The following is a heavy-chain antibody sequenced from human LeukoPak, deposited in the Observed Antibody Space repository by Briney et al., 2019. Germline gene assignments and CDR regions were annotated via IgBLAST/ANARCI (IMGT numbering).Heavy chain of an antibody. Sequence: SETLSLTCAVSGGSISSGGYSWSWIRQPPGKGLEWIGYIYHSGNTYYNPSLKSRVTISVDRSKNQFSLKLSSVTAADTAVYYCARGGYCSSTSCYRNWFDPWGQGTLVTVSS. V-gene: IGHV4-30-2*01. CDR1: GGSISSGGYS. CDR3: ARGGYCSSTSCYRNWFDP. CDR2: IYHSGNT. D-gene: IGHD2-2*02. J-gene: IGHJ5*02.